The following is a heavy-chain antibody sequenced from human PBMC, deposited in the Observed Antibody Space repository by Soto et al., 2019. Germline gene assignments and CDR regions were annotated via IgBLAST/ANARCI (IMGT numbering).Heavy chain of an antibody. CDR2: ISYDGSNK. CDR1: GFTFSSYA. Sequence: QVQLVESGGGVVQPACSLRLSCAASGFTFSSYAMHWVRQAPGKGLDWVAVISYDGSNKYYADSVKGRFTISRDSSRHARYLQLNSLRADDTAVYYCARGLHDYGGNAYYFGYWGQGTPFTVAS. V-gene: IGHV3-30-3*01. J-gene: IGHJ4*02. CDR3: ARGLHDYGGNAYYFGY. D-gene: IGHD4-17*01.